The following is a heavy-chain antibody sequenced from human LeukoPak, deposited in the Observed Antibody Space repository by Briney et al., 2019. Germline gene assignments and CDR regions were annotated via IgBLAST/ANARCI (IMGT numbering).Heavy chain of an antibody. CDR2: INSDGTST. V-gene: IGHV3-74*03. J-gene: IGHJ3*02. Sequence: GGSLRLSCAASGFTLSSYWMYWVLQAPGKGLVWVSRINSDGTSTTYAESVKGRFTISRDNAKNTLYLQMNSLRAEDTAMYYCARVTSSRGAIDIWGQGTMVTVSS. D-gene: IGHD6-13*01. CDR3: ARVTSSRGAIDI. CDR1: GFTLSSYW.